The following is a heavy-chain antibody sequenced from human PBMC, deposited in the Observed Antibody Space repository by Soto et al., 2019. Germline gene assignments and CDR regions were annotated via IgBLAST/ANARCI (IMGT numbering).Heavy chain of an antibody. V-gene: IGHV3-30*18. CDR3: AKGGRQWLVTSDFNY. CDR1: GFTFSDYA. D-gene: IGHD6-19*01. CDR2: VSHDGRNT. J-gene: IGHJ4*02. Sequence: VQLVESGGGVVQPGRSLRLSCAASGFTFSDYAMHWVRQAPGKGLEWVAVVSHDGRNTHYADSVKGRFTISRDSSRNTVSLEMTSLRAEDTVVYSCAKGGRQWLVTSDFNYWGQGALVTVSS.